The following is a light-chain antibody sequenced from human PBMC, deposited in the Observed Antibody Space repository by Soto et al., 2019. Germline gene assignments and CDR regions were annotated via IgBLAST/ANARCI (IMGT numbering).Light chain of an antibody. CDR3: QSFDSSLSAYV. J-gene: IGLJ1*01. CDR1: SSNIGAGRD. CDR2: GNN. Sequence: QSVLTQPPSVSGAPGQRVTISCTGSSSNIGAGRDVHWYQQLPGTAPRLLIYGNNNRPSGVPDRFSASKSGTSASLAITGLQAKDEADFYCQSFDSSLSAYVFGTGTKVTVL. V-gene: IGLV1-40*01.